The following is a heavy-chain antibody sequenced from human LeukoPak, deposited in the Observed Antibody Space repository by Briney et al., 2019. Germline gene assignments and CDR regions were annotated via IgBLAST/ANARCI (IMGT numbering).Heavy chain of an antibody. V-gene: IGHV1-69*05. CDR3: ARGFYYDSSGYNYGGFDI. J-gene: IGHJ3*02. Sequence: SVKVSCKASVGTFSSYAISWVRQAPGPGLEWMGRIIPIFDAANYAQRFHARVSITKDESTSTAYMELSSLRSEDTAVYYCARGFYYDSSGYNYGGFDIWGQGTMVTVSS. D-gene: IGHD3-22*01. CDR2: IIPIFDAA. CDR1: VGTFSSYA.